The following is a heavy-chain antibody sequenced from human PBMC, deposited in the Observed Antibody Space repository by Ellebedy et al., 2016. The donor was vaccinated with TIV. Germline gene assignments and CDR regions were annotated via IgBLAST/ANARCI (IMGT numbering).Heavy chain of an antibody. V-gene: IGHV4-59*11. J-gene: IGHJ5*01. CDR1: GVSISYHY. D-gene: IGHD2-8*02. CDR2: LYYSGST. Sequence: GSLRLXXTVSGVSISYHYWNWLRQPPGKGLEWIGYLYYSGSTNYNPSLKSRVTISVDTSKKQFSLKLNSVTTADTAVYYCARCDTGGIPDSWGQGALVTVS. CDR3: ARCDTGGIPDS.